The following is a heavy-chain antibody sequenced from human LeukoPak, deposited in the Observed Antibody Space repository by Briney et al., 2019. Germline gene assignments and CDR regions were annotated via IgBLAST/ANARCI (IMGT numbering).Heavy chain of an antibody. V-gene: IGHV4-61*08. D-gene: IGHD3-10*01. CDR1: GGSISSGDYY. Sequence: PSETLSLTCTVSGGSISSGDYYWSWIRQPPGKGLEWIGYIYYSGSTNYNPSLKSRVTISVDTSKNQFSLKLSSVTAADTAVYYCARQLGSGSPFDYWGQGTLVTVSS. CDR3: ARQLGSGSPFDY. CDR2: IYYSGST. J-gene: IGHJ4*02.